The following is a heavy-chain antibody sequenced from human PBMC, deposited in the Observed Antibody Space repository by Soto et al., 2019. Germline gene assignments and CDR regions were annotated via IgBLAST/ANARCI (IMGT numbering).Heavy chain of an antibody. Sequence: QVQLVQSGAEVKKPGSSVKVSCKASGGTFSSYAISWVRQAPGQGLEWMGGIIPIFGTANYAQKFQGRVTITADESTSTAYMELSSLRSEDTAVYYCARDFRQQLPNPYYYDGMDVWGQGTTVTVSS. J-gene: IGHJ6*02. CDR3: ARDFRQQLPNPYYYDGMDV. V-gene: IGHV1-69*01. D-gene: IGHD6-13*01. CDR2: IIPIFGTA. CDR1: GGTFSSYA.